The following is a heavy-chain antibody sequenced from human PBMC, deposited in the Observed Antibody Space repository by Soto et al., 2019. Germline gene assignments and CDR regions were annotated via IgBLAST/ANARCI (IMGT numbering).Heavy chain of an antibody. CDR1: GGNFSANY. CDR2: INHTGST. D-gene: IGHD2-15*01. J-gene: IGHJ4*02. Sequence: SETLSLTCGIYGGNFSANYWSWIRQTPGKGLEWIGEINHTGSTHYNPSLESRITISVDTSKSQFSLKLGSVTAADTAVYYCARHGRSSASFTRFDNWGQGLLVTVSS. V-gene: IGHV4-34*01. CDR3: ARHGRSSASFTRFDN.